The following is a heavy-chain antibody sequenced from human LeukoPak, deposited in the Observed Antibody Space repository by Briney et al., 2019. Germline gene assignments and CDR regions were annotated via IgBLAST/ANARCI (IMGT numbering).Heavy chain of an antibody. J-gene: IGHJ4*02. V-gene: IGHV3-30*02. CDR3: AKGLMTTVTPLGY. CDR2: TRYDGSNE. CDR1: GFTFSNYG. Sequence: GGSLRLSCAASGFTFSNYGMHWVRQAPGKGLEWVAFTRYDGSNEHYSDSVKGRFTISRDNPKNTLYLQMNSLRAEDTAVYSCAKGLMTTVTPLGYWGQGTLVTVSS. D-gene: IGHD4-17*01.